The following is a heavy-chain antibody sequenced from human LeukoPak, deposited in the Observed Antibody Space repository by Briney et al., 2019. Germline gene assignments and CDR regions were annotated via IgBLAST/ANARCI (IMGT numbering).Heavy chain of an antibody. Sequence: PGGSLRLSCAASGFTVSSNYMSWVRQAPGKGLECVSVIYSGGSTYYADSVKGRFTISRDNSKNTLYLQMNSLRAEDTAVYYCARGGSGFSYYYYGMDVWGLGTTVTVSS. CDR1: GFTVSSNY. J-gene: IGHJ6*02. CDR3: ARGGSGFSYYYYGMDV. CDR2: IYSGGST. V-gene: IGHV3-66*01. D-gene: IGHD3-10*01.